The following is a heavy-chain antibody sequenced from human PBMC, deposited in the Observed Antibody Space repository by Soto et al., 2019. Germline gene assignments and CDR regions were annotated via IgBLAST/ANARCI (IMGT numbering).Heavy chain of an antibody. D-gene: IGHD3-10*01. CDR1: GGSISSGGYY. V-gene: IGHV4-31*03. J-gene: IGHJ4*02. CDR3: ARASNSLLYDY. Sequence: QVQLQESGPGLVKPSQTLSLTCTVSGGSISSGGYYWSWIRQHPGKGLEWIGYIYYSGSTYYNPSLKSRVTRSVDTAKNQFFLKLSSVTAADTAVYYCARASNSLLYDYWGQRTLVTVSS. CDR2: IYYSGST.